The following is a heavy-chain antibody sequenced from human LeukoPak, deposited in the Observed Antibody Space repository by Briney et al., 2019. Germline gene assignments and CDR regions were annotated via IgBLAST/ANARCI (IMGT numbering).Heavy chain of an antibody. V-gene: IGHV4-34*01. CDR2: INHSGST. Sequence: SETLSLTCAVYGGSFSGYYWSWIRQPPGKGLEWIGEINHSGSTNYNPSLKSRVTISVDTSKNQFSLKLSSVTAADTAVYCCAGDRSYVDVWGKGTTVTVSS. CDR3: AGDRSYVDV. J-gene: IGHJ6*03. CDR1: GGSFSGYY.